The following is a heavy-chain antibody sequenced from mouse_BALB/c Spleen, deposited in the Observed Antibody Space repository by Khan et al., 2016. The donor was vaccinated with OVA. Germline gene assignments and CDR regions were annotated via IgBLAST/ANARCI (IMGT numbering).Heavy chain of an antibody. CDR3: ARVYGGDFDY. Sequence: VQLKQSGPGLVKPSQSLSLTCTVTGYSITSDYAWNWIRQFPGNKLEWMGFISYGGNTNYNPSLKSRASITRDTSKNQFFLHLNSVTTEDTATYYCARVYGGDFDYWGQGTTLTVSS. V-gene: IGHV3-2*02. J-gene: IGHJ2*01. CDR2: ISYGGNT. CDR1: GYSITSDYA. D-gene: IGHD1-1*01.